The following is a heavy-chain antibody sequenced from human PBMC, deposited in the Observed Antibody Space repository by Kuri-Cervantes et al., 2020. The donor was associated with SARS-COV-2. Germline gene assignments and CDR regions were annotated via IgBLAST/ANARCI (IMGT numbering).Heavy chain of an antibody. V-gene: IGHV4-4*07. Sequence: GSLRLSCTVSGGSFSNDYWSWIRQPAGKGLEWIGRIYTSGTANYNPSLRTRVTMSIDTSKNQFSLRLSSVTAADTAVYYCARVNIELVLPTPQVYFYMDVWGKGTTVTVSS. CDR3: ARVNIELVLPTPQVYFYMDV. CDR1: GGSFSNDY. CDR2: IYTSGTA. J-gene: IGHJ6*03. D-gene: IGHD2/OR15-2a*01.